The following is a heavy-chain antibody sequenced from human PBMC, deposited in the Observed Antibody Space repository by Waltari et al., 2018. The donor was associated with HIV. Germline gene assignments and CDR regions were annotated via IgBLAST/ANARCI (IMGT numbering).Heavy chain of an antibody. CDR2: IRRGNNEK. CDR1: GFELRHYS. D-gene: IGHD3-10*01. J-gene: IGHJ4*02. V-gene: IGHV3-21*04. Sequence: LVESGGGVVKIGGSIRLTCEASGFELRHYSMNWVRQSPVRGLEGVASIRRGNNEKHYLDSVRGRFVISRDNSESFVYLQMESVREEDTATYFCVRDDPGYGPIDYWGQGTPVTV. CDR3: VRDDPGYGPIDY.